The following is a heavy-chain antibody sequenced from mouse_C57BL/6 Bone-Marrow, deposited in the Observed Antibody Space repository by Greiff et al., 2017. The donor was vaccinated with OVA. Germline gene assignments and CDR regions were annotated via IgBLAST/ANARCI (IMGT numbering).Heavy chain of an antibody. Sequence: QGQLQQPGAELVRPGSSVKLSCKASGYTFTSYWMHWVKQRPIQGLEWIGNIDPSDSETHYNQKFKDKATLTVDKSSSTAYMQLSSLTSEDSAVYYCARWEMSGTGWYFDVWGTGTTVTVSS. CDR2: IDPSDSET. CDR1: GYTFTSYW. J-gene: IGHJ1*03. D-gene: IGHD3-3*01. V-gene: IGHV1-52*01. CDR3: ARWEMSGTGWYFDV.